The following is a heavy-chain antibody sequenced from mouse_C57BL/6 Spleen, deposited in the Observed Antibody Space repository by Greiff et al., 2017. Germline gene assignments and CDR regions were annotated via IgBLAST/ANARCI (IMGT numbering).Heavy chain of an antibody. V-gene: IGHV1-64*01. CDR2: IHPNSGST. CDR1: DYTFTGNW. Sequence: QVQLQQPGAELVKPGASVKLSCKASDYTFTGNWMHWVKQRPGQGLEWIGMIHPNSGSTNYNEKFKGKATLTVDTSSSTAYRELSSLTSEDSAVECCARSGSSPYFDYWGQGTMLTVSS. D-gene: IGHD1-1*01. CDR3: ARSGSSPYFDY. J-gene: IGHJ2*01.